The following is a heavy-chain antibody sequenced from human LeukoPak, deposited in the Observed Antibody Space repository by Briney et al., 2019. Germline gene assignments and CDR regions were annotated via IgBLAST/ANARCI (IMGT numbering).Heavy chain of an antibody. V-gene: IGHV3-21*01. J-gene: IGHJ4*02. CDR1: GFTFSSYS. CDR3: ANSPSRDGYPTGY. Sequence: GGSLRLSCAASGFTFSSYSMNWVRQAPGKGLEWVSSISSSSYIYYADSVKGRFTISRDNVKNSLYLQMNSLRAEDTAVFYCANSPSRDGYPTGYWGQGTLVTVSS. CDR2: ISSSSYI. D-gene: IGHD5-24*01.